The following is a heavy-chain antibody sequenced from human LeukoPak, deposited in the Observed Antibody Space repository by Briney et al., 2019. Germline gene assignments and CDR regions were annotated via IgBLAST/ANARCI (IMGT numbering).Heavy chain of an antibody. D-gene: IGHD5-18*01. J-gene: IGHJ5*02. CDR1: GGSISSYY. Sequence: SETLSLTCTVSGGSISSYYWSWIRHPPGKGLEWIGYIYYSGSTNYNPSLKSRVTISVDTSKNQFSLKLSSVTAADTAVYYFAREGGRGYSSFRWFDPWGQGTLVTVSS. CDR3: AREGGRGYSSFRWFDP. V-gene: IGHV4-59*01. CDR2: IYYSGST.